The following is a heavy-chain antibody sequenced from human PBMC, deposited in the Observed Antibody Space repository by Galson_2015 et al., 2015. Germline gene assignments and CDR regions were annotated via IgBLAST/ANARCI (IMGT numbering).Heavy chain of an antibody. Sequence: ETLSLTCTVSGGSISSYYWSWIRQPPGKGLEWIGYINYSGSTNYNPSLKSRVTISVDTSKNQFSLKLSSVTAADTAVYYCARGGADFDPWGQGTLVTVSS. V-gene: IGHV4-59*01. J-gene: IGHJ5*02. CDR2: INYSGST. CDR1: GGSISSYY. CDR3: ARGGADFDP.